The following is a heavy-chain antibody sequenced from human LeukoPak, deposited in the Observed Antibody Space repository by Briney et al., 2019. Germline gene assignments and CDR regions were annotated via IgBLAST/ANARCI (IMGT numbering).Heavy chain of an antibody. Sequence: SETLSLACTVSGDSISSTGCWTWVRQPPGEGLEWIGEVYHSGATNYNPSLKSRVTMSVDKSKNQFSLKVNSVTAADTAVYYCAKNGGNSDLEYWGQGTLVTVSS. V-gene: IGHV4-4*02. J-gene: IGHJ4*02. D-gene: IGHD4-23*01. CDR2: VYHSGAT. CDR3: AKNGGNSDLEY. CDR1: GDSISSTGC.